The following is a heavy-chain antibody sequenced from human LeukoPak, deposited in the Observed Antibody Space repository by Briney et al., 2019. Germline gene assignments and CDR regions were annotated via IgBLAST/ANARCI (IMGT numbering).Heavy chain of an antibody. CDR3: ARHRSGGYEVDY. V-gene: IGHV4-59*08. CDR1: GGSFSGYY. D-gene: IGHD2-8*02. J-gene: IGHJ4*02. Sequence: SETLSLTCAVYGGSFSGYYWSWIRQPPGKALEYIGNIFYTGRTAYNPSFKSRATISVDTSKNQFSLNLSSVTAADTALYYCARHRSGGYEVDYWGQGTLVTVSS. CDR2: IFYTGRT.